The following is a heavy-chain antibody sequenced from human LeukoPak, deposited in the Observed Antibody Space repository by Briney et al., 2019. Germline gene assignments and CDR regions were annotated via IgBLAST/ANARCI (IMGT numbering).Heavy chain of an antibody. V-gene: IGHV3-7*01. CDR2: MKQDGSEK. Sequence: PGGSLRLSCAASGFTFSGYWMSWVRQALGKGLEWVANMKQDGSEKYYVDSVKGRFTISRDNAKNSLYLQMNSLTAEDTAVYYCARRGYYDRSGYDYWGQGTLVTVSS. J-gene: IGHJ4*02. CDR1: GFTFSGYW. CDR3: ARRGYYDRSGYDY. D-gene: IGHD3-22*01.